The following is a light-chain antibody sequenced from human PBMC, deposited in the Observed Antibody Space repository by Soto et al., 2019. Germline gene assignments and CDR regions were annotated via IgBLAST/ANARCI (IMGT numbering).Light chain of an antibody. V-gene: IGLV1-40*01. Sequence: QSALTQPPSVSGAPGQRVTISCTGSSSNIGARYDVHWYQQLPGTAPKLLIYGNSNRPSGVPDRFSGSKSGTSASLAITGLQAEDEADYYCQSYDSSLSGVVFGGGTQLTVL. CDR1: SSNIGARYD. CDR2: GNS. CDR3: QSYDSSLSGVV. J-gene: IGLJ2*01.